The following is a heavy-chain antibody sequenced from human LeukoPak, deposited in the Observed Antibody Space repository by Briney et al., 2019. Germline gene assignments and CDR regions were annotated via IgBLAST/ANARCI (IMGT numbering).Heavy chain of an antibody. V-gene: IGHV4-59*01. D-gene: IGHD3-9*01. CDR2: ISNSGST. J-gene: IGHJ3*02. Sequence: SETLSLTCTVSGGSISSFYWSWIRQPPGKGLEWIGYISNSGSTNYNPSLKSRVTISVDTSKNQFSLKLSSVTAADTAVYYCARDQLTEALDIWGQGTMVTVSS. CDR1: GGSISSFY. CDR3: ARDQLTEALDI.